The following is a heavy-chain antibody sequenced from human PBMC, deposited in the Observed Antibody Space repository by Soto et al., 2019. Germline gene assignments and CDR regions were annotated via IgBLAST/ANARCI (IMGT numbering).Heavy chain of an antibody. CDR3: VRASGYNGYDYVYYYGMDV. CDR1: GFTFSSYG. V-gene: IGHV3-33*01. CDR2: TWYDGDNK. J-gene: IGHJ6*02. D-gene: IGHD5-12*01. Sequence: QVQLVESGGGVVQPGGSLRLSCAVSGFTFSSYGMHWVRQAPGKGLEWVALTWYDGDNKYYADSVKGRFSISRDNSKNMLYLQMNSLRDEDTAVYYCVRASGYNGYDYVYYYGMDVWGQGTTVTVSS.